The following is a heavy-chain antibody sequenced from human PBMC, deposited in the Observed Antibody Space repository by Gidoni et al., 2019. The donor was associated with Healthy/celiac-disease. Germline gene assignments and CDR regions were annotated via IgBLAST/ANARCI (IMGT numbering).Heavy chain of an antibody. CDR3: ARDSDYYDSSGYYGY. CDR2: ISSSRSYI. CDR1: CCACSSYR. D-gene: IGHD3-22*01. V-gene: IGHV3-21*01. Sequence: EVQLVESGGGVVKPGGSLRLSCSASCCACSSYRMNGVRQAPGKGLEWVSSISSSRSYIYYADAVKGRFTISRDNAKNSLYLQMNSLRAEDTAVYYCARDSDYYDSSGYYGYWGQGTLVTVSS. J-gene: IGHJ4*02.